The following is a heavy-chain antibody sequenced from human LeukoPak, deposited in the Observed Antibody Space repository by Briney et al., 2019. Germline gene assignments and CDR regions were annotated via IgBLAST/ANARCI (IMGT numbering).Heavy chain of an antibody. CDR2: IKSKTDGGTT. CDR3: TTSVTILFDY. D-gene: IGHD4-17*01. CDR1: GFTFSNAW. Sequence: GGSLRLSCSTSGFTFSNAWMSWVRQAPGKGLEWVGRIKSKTDGGTTDYAAPVKGRFTISRDDSKNTLYLQMNSLKIEDTAVYYCTTSVTILFDYWGQGTLVTVSS. J-gene: IGHJ4*02. V-gene: IGHV3-15*01.